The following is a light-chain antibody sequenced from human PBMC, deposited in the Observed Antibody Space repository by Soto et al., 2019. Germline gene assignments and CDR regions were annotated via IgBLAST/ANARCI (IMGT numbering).Light chain of an antibody. Sequence: ELVLTQSPDTLSLSPGERATLSCRASQTVPGNSLAWFQQKPGQAPRLLIYGASSRAPAIPDRFSGSGSGTDFTLTISRLESEDFAIYYCHQYTSPPWTVGHGTRV. V-gene: IGKV3-20*01. CDR2: GAS. CDR1: QTVPGNS. J-gene: IGKJ1*01. CDR3: HQYTSPPWT.